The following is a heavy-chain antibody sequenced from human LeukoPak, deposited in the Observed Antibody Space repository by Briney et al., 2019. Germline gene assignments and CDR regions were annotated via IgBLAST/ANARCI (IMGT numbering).Heavy chain of an antibody. CDR3: ARDHFDFLAGYYDY. CDR2: ISVFNGNK. V-gene: IGHV1-18*01. CDR1: GYTFTTYG. J-gene: IGHJ4*02. Sequence: ASVKVSCKASGYTFTTYGISWARQAPGRGLEWMGWISVFNGNKRYAQKFQGRVTLTTDTSTSTAYMEVGSLSSDDTAVYYCARDHFDFLAGYYDYWGQGTLVSVSS. D-gene: IGHD3-9*01.